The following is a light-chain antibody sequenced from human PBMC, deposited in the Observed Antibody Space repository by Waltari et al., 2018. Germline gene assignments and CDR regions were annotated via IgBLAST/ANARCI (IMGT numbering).Light chain of an antibody. Sequence: ETVMTQSPATLSLSPGDRATLSCRASQSVSNNLAWYQQKPGQAHTILIYGASTRATGIPARFSGGGSGTEFTLTISSLQSEDFAVYYCQQYNNWPPITFGQGTRLEMK. CDR1: QSVSNN. J-gene: IGKJ5*01. CDR2: GAS. V-gene: IGKV3-15*01. CDR3: QQYNNWPPIT.